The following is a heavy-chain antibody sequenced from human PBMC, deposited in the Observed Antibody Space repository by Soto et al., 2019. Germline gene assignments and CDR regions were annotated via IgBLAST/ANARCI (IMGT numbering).Heavy chain of an antibody. CDR3: ARYYSGSGVNWFDP. V-gene: IGHV4-31*03. D-gene: IGHD6-13*01. J-gene: IGHJ5*02. Sequence: PSETLSLTCTVSGGSISSGGYYWSWIRQHPGKGLEWIGYIYYSGSTYYNPPLKSRVTISVDTSKNQFSLKLSSVTAADTAVYYCARYYSGSGVNWFDPWGQGTLVTVSS. CDR2: IYYSGST. CDR1: GGSISSGGYY.